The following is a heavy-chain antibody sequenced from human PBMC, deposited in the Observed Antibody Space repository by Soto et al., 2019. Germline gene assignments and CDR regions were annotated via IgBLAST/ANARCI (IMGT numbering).Heavy chain of an antibody. CDR3: AHSNRYCSSNSCPNWFDP. V-gene: IGHV2-5*02. Sequence: QITLKESGPTLVKPTQPLTLTCTFSGFSLSTSGVGVGWIRQPPGKALEWLALIYWDDDKRYSPSLKSRLTITKDTSKNQVVLTMTNMDPVDTATYYCAHSNRYCSSNSCPNWFDPWGQGTLVTVSS. D-gene: IGHD2-2*01. CDR1: GFSLSTSGVG. J-gene: IGHJ5*02. CDR2: IYWDDDK.